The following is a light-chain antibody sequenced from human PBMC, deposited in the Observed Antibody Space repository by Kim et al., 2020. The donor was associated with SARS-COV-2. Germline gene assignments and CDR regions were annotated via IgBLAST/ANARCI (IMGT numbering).Light chain of an antibody. CDR2: DAS. CDR3: QQCSHLLT. V-gene: IGKV3-11*01. Sequence: EIVLTQSPATLSLSPGERATLSCRASQSVSSYLAWYQQKPGQAPRLLIYDASNRATGIPARFSGSGSGTDFTLTISSLEPEDFAVYYCQQCSHLLTFGEGTRLEIK. CDR1: QSVSSY. J-gene: IGKJ5*01.